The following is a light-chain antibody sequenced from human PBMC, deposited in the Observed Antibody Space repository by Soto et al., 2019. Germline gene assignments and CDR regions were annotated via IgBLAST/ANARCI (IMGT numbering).Light chain of an antibody. CDR3: QQYGNALST. CDR1: LSVSSRY. Sequence: EIGVTQSPGTLSLSPGETAALSCRASLSVSSRYLAWYQRISGQAPSLLIFGTSSRATDVPDRFIGYGSGIDFTLTISGLEPEDFAVYYCQQYGNALSTFGQGTRGEVK. CDR2: GTS. J-gene: IGKJ1*01. V-gene: IGKV3-20*01.